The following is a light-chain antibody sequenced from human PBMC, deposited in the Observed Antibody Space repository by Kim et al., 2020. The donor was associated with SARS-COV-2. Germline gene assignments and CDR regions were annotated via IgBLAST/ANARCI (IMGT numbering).Light chain of an antibody. CDR2: YNT. V-gene: IGLV3-21*04. CDR3: QVWDRSSDHVV. J-gene: IGLJ2*01. CDR1: DIGRKS. Sequence: APGKTAIITCGGNDIGRKSVHWYQEKPGQAHVMVIYYNTDRPSGIPERVSGSNSGNTATLTINRVEAGDEAHYYCQVWDRSSDHVVFGGGTKLTVL.